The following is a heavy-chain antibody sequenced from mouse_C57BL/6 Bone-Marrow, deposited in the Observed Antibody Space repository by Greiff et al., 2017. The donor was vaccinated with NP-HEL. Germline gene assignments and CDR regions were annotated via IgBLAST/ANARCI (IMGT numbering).Heavy chain of an antibody. CDR1: GFSLTSYG. D-gene: IGHD3-1*01. Sequence: VQVVESGPGLVQPSQSLSITCTVSGFSLTSYGVPWVRQSPGKGLEWLGVIWRGGSTDYNAAFMSRLSITKDNSKSQVFFKMNSLQADDTAIYDCAKNHRSRGYWAYWGQGTLVTVSA. V-gene: IGHV2-5*01. CDR2: IWRGGST. CDR3: AKNHRSRGYWAY. J-gene: IGHJ3*01.